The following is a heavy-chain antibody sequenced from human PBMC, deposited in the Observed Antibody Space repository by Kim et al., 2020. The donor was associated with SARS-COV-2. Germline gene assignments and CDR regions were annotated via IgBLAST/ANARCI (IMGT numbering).Heavy chain of an antibody. J-gene: IGHJ6*02. CDR3: ARLGDCSSTSCYMSKRNYYYGMDV. CDR2: MNPNSGNT. Sequence: ASVKVSCKASGYTFTSYDINWVRQATGQGLEWMGWMNPNSGNTGYAQKFQGRVTMTRNTSISTAYMELSSLRSEDTAVYYCARLGDCSSTSCYMSKRNYYYGMDVWGQGTTVTVSS. D-gene: IGHD2-2*02. CDR1: GYTFTSYD. V-gene: IGHV1-8*01.